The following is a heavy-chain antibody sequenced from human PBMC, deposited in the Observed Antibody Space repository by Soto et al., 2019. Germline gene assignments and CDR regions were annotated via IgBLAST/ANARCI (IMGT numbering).Heavy chain of an antibody. V-gene: IGHV1-8*01. CDR3: ARGVTAGVDY. D-gene: IGHD1-26*01. CDR1: GYSFTSLD. J-gene: IGHJ4*02. CDR2: MQPSSGRT. Sequence: QVQLVQSGAEVREPGASVKVSCKASGYSFTSLDINWVRQTTGQGLEWMGWMQPSSGRTGYAQKFQGRVTMTRDTSINTAYMELSSLTSDDTAFYCCARGVTAGVDYWGQGTLVTVSS.